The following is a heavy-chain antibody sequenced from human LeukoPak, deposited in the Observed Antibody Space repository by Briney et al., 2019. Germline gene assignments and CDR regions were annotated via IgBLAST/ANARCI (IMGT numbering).Heavy chain of an antibody. Sequence: PGGSLRLSCTASGFTFGDYAMSWFRQAPGKGLEWVGFIRSKAYGGTTEYAASVKGRFTISRDDSKSIAYLQMNSLKTEDTAVYYCTRERHDYGDYRSYFDYWGQGTLVTVSS. CDR1: GFTFGDYA. D-gene: IGHD4-17*01. V-gene: IGHV3-49*03. J-gene: IGHJ4*02. CDR3: TRERHDYGDYRSYFDY. CDR2: IRSKAYGGTT.